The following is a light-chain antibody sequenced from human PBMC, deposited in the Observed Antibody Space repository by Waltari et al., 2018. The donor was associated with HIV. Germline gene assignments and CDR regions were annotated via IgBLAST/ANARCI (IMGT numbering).Light chain of an antibody. Sequence: SSELTQPPSVSVSPGQTVRITCSGDALPTQYTSWYQQKPAQPPVLVMYKDTQRSSGTPWRFSGSSSGTTVTLTITAVRAEDEAYYYCQSGDNKLTSVFFGGGTRLTVL. CDR2: KDT. CDR3: QSGDNKLTSVF. CDR1: ALPTQY. V-gene: IGLV3-25*03. J-gene: IGLJ2*01.